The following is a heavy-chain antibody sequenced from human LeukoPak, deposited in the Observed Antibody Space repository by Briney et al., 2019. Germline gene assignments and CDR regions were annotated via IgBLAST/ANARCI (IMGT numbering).Heavy chain of an antibody. V-gene: IGHV3-30*04. J-gene: IGHJ3*01. D-gene: IGHD4-17*01. CDR2: ISYDGSNE. Sequence: GRSLRLSCAASGFTFSSYVMHWVRQAPGKGLEWVAIISYDGSNEYYADSVKGRFTISRDNSKNTLYLQMNSLRAEDTAVYYCAKPNGDGSWGQGTMVTVSS. CDR1: GFTFSSYV. CDR3: AKPNGDGS.